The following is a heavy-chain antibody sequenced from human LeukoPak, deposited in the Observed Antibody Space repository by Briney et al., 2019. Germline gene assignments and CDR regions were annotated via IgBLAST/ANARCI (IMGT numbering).Heavy chain of an antibody. CDR3: ARVEAVYYYGSASPYSPY. CDR1: GFTFSSYG. Sequence: GGSLRLSCAGSGFTFSSYGMHWVRQAPGKGLEWVAFIRYDGTNKFYADSVKGRFTISRDNSKNTLYLQMNSLRPEDTAVYYCARVEAVYYYGSASPYSPYWGQGTLVTVSS. V-gene: IGHV3-30*02. J-gene: IGHJ4*02. CDR2: IRYDGTNK. D-gene: IGHD3-10*01.